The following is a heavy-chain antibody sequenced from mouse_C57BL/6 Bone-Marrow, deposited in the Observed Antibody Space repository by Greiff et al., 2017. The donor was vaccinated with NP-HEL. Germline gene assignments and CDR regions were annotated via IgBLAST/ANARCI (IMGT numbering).Heavy chain of an antibody. CDR1: GYTFTSYG. Sequence: QVQLQQSGAELARPGASVKLSCKASGYTFTSYGISWVKQRPGQGLEWIGEIYPRSGNTYYNEKFKGKATLTADESSSTAYMGLRSLTSEDSAVYFCHYYGSSSGGQGTTLTVSS. V-gene: IGHV1-81*01. CDR3: HYYGSSS. D-gene: IGHD1-1*01. J-gene: IGHJ2*01. CDR2: IYPRSGNT.